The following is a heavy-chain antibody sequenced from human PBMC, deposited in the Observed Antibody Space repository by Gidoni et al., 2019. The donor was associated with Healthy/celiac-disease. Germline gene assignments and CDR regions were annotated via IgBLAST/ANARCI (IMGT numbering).Heavy chain of an antibody. Sequence: EVQLVESGGGLVQPGRSLRLSCAASGFTFDDYAMHWVRQAPGKGLEWVSGISWNSGSIGYADSVKGRFTISRDNAKNSLYLQMNSLRAEDTALYYCAKDIRAVAGTRGKTRFDYWGQGTLVTVSS. V-gene: IGHV3-9*01. CDR3: AKDIRAVAGTRGKTRFDY. D-gene: IGHD6-19*01. CDR2: ISWNSGSI. CDR1: GFTFDDYA. J-gene: IGHJ4*02.